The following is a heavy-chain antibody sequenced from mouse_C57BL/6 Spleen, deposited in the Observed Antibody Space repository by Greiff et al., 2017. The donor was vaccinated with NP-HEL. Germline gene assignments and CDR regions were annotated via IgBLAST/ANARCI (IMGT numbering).Heavy chain of an antibody. V-gene: IGHV3-6*01. CDR2: ISYDGSN. Sequence: EVQLVESGPGLVKPSQSLSLSCSVTGYSITSGYYWNWIRQFPGNKLEWMGYISYDGSNNYNPSLKNRISITRDTSKNQFFLQLNSVTTEDTATYYCAREDWERWYFDVWGTGTTVTVSS. J-gene: IGHJ1*03. CDR1: GYSITSGYY. CDR3: AREDWERWYFDV. D-gene: IGHD4-1*01.